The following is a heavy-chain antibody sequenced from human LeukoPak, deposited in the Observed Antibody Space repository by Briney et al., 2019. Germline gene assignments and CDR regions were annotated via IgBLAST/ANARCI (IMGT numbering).Heavy chain of an antibody. J-gene: IGHJ5*02. D-gene: IGHD4-17*01. CDR3: ARTNYGDYVMTWSDP. CDR2: IYNSGST. Sequence: SETLSLTCTVSGGSISSSSYYWGWLRQPPGKGLEWFGLIYNSGSTYYNPSLKSRVTMSVDTAKNQFYLKLRSVTAADAAVYYCARTNYGDYVMTWSDPWGQGTLVTVSS. V-gene: IGHV4-39*01. CDR1: GGSISSSSYY.